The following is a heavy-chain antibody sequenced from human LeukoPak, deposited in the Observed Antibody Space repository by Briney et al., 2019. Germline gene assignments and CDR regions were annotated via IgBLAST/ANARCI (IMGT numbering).Heavy chain of an antibody. Sequence: ASVKVSCKASGYTFTNYDINWVRQATGQGLEWMGWISAYNGNTNYAQKLQGRVTMTTDTSTSTAYMELRSLRSDDTAVYYCARDGYSYGPNYYYYMDVWGKGTTVTVSS. D-gene: IGHD5-18*01. V-gene: IGHV1-18*01. CDR1: GYTFTNYD. CDR2: ISAYNGNT. J-gene: IGHJ6*03. CDR3: ARDGYSYGPNYYYYMDV.